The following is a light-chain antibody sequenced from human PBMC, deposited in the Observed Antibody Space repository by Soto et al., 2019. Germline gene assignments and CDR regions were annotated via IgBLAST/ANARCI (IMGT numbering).Light chain of an antibody. J-gene: IGLJ1*01. CDR1: SSDIGAYNY. CDR2: DVS. Sequence: QSVLTQPASVSGSPGQSITISCTGTSSDIGAYNYVSWLQQRPGKAPKLMVYDVSDRPSGVSNRFSGSKSVNTASLTISGLQAEDEADYYCASYTTSTTRYLFGTGTKVTVL. V-gene: IGLV2-14*01. CDR3: ASYTTSTTRYL.